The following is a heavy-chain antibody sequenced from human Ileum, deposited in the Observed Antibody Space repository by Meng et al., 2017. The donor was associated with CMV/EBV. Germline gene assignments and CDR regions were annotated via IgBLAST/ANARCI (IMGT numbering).Heavy chain of an antibody. CDR1: GASLISSVYY. CDR2: IYYSGTT. D-gene: IGHD1-14*01. J-gene: IGHJ4*02. V-gene: IGHV4-39*01. Sequence: VSGASLISSVYYWAWLRQHPGKELEWIGSIYYSGTTYYKPYLKSRLTISIDTAKTQFSLDLSSVTAADTAIYFCARLYNDHWPVDYWGRGTLVTVSS. CDR3: ARLYNDHWPVDY.